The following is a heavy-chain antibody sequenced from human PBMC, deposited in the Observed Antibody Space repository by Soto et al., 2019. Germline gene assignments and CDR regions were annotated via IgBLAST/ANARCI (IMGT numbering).Heavy chain of an antibody. CDR1: GFTFSSYA. Sequence: GGSLRLSCAASGFTFSSYAMSWVRQAPGKGLEWVSAISGSGGSTYYADSVKGRFTISRDNSKNTLYLQMNSLRAEDTAVYYCAKDHSYYDSSGYNYDYWGQGTLVTVSS. D-gene: IGHD3-22*01. V-gene: IGHV3-23*01. CDR3: AKDHSYYDSSGYNYDY. CDR2: ISGSGGST. J-gene: IGHJ4*02.